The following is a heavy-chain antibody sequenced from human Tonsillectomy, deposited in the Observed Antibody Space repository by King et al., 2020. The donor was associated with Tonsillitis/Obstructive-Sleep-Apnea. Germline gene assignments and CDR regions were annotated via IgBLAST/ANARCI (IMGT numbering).Heavy chain of an antibody. CDR3: ARGDWILNQSPAFDI. Sequence: VQLQQWGAGLLKPSETLSLTCGVYGGSFRPYYWIWIRQPPGKGLEWIGEISPGGSTDYNPSLKSRATISVDTSKNQFSLNVTSVTAADTAVYYCARGDWILNQSPAFDIWGPGTLVTVSS. CDR2: ISPGGST. J-gene: IGHJ3*02. D-gene: IGHD2-2*03. CDR1: GGSFRPYY. V-gene: IGHV4-34*01.